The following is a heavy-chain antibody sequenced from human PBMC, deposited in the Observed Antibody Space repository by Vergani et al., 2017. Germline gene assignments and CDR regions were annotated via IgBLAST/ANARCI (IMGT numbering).Heavy chain of an antibody. CDR3: ARHWTDFNSGCPL. D-gene: IGHD6-19*01. V-gene: IGHV5-10-1*01. Sequence: VQLVQSGAEVKKPGASVKVSCKASGYTFTSYGISWVRQAPGQGLEWMGRIDPSDSYTNYSPSFQGHVTISADKSISTAYLQWSSLKASDTAMYYCARHWTDFNSGCPLWSQGTLVTVSS. CDR2: IDPSDSYT. J-gene: IGHJ4*02. CDR1: GYTFTSYG.